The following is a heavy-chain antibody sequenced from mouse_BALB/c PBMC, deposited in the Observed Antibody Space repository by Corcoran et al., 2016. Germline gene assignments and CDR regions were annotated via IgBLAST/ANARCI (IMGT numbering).Heavy chain of an antibody. D-gene: IGHD1-1*01. Sequence: QIQLQQSGPELVKPGASVKISCKASGYTFTDYYINWVKQKPGQGLEWIGWIDPGSGNTKYNEKFQGKATLTVDTSSSTAYMQLSSLTSDDTAVYFCASDGSSFTWLAYWGQGPLVTVSA. CDR1: GYTFTDYY. J-gene: IGHJ3*01. V-gene: IGHV1-84*02. CDR3: ASDGSSFTWLAY. CDR2: IDPGSGNT.